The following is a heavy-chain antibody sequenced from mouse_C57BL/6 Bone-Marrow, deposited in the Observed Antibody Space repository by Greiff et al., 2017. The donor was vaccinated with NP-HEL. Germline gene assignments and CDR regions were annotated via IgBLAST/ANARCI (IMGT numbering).Heavy chain of an antibody. CDR3: ARKGDYFDC. J-gene: IGHJ2*01. CDR1: GYAFTNYL. V-gene: IGHV1-54*01. CDR2: INPGSGGT. Sequence: QVQLQQSGAELVRPGTSVKVSCKASGYAFTNYLIEWVKQRPGQGLEWIGVINPGSGGTNYNEKFKGKATLTADKSSSTAYMQLSSLTSEDSAVYFCARKGDYFDCWGQGTTLTVSS.